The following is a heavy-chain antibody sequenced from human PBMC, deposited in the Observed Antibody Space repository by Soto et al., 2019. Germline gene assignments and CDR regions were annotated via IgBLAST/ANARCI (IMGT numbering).Heavy chain of an antibody. Sequence: PSETLSLTCTVSGGSISSYYWIWIRQPPGKGLECIGYMYYSGRTNYNPSLKSRVTISVDTSKNQFSLKLSSVTAADTAVYYCARGMYCSGGSCYPHWLDPWGQGTLVTVSS. CDR1: GGSISSYY. V-gene: IGHV4-59*01. D-gene: IGHD2-15*01. CDR3: ARGMYCSGGSCYPHWLDP. CDR2: MYYSGRT. J-gene: IGHJ5*02.